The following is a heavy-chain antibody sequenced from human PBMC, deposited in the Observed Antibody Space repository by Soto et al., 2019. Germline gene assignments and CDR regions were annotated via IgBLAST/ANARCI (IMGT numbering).Heavy chain of an antibody. CDR3: GASCLACGGFNYYGMDV. V-gene: IGHV4-31*03. Sequence: QVQLQESGPGLVKPSQTLSLTCTVSGGSISSGGYYWYWIRQHPGKGLEWLGYIYYSGTTYYNPSLKSRLTISVDRSKNQFSVKLRSVTAAAPAVYCCGASCLACGGFNYYGMDVWGQGTTVAVSS. D-gene: IGHD2-21*01. CDR2: IYYSGTT. J-gene: IGHJ6*02. CDR1: GGSISSGGYY.